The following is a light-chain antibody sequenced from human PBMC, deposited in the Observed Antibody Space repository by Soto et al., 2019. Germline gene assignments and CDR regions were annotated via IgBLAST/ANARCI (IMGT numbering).Light chain of an antibody. CDR1: QSVSSSY. J-gene: IGKJ4*01. CDR3: QQYDGSLGLT. CDR2: GAS. V-gene: IGKV3-20*01. Sequence: EIVLTQSPGTLSLSPGERATLSCRASQSVSSSYLAWYQQKPGQAPRLLIYGASTRATGIPDRFSGSGSGADFTLTISRLEPEDFAVYYGQQYDGSLGLTFGGGTKVEIK.